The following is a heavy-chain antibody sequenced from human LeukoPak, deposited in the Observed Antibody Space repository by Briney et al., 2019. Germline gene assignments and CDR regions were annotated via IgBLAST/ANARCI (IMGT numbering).Heavy chain of an antibody. CDR3: ARGAATVTTLRYFDL. Sequence: SETLSLTCTVSGGSISSYYWSWIRQPPGKGLEWIGFVYFSGRTSYNPSLKSRVTISVDTSKNQFSLKLNSVTAADTAIYYCARGAATVTTLRYFDLWGRGTLVTVSS. D-gene: IGHD4-11*01. J-gene: IGHJ2*01. V-gene: IGHV4-59*12. CDR1: GGSISSYY. CDR2: VYFSGRT.